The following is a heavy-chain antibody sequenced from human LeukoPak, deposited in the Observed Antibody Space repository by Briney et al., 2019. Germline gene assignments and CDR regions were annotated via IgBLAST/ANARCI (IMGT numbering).Heavy chain of an antibody. D-gene: IGHD5-18*01. CDR1: GGSISSYY. CDR3: AREHVDTATICYY. Sequence: PSETLSLTCTVSGGSISSYYWSWIRQPPGKGLEWIGNIYYSGSTNYNPSLKSRVTISVDTSKNQFSLKLTSVTAADTAVYYWAREHVDTATICYYWGQGTLGTVSS. CDR2: IYYSGST. V-gene: IGHV4-59*01. J-gene: IGHJ4*02.